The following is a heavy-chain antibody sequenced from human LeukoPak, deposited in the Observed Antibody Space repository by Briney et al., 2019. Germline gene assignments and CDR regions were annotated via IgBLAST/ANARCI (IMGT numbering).Heavy chain of an antibody. CDR1: GFSLSTSGVG. CDR3: AHRGPIQLWSHDAFDI. J-gene: IGHJ3*02. D-gene: IGHD5-18*01. Sequence: SGPTLVKPTQTLTLTCTSSGFSLSTSGVGVGWIRQPPGKALEWLALIYWNDDKRYSPSLKSRLTITKDTSKNQVVLTMTNMDPVDTATYHCAHRGPIQLWSHDAFDIWGQGTMVTVSS. CDR2: IYWNDDK. V-gene: IGHV2-5*01.